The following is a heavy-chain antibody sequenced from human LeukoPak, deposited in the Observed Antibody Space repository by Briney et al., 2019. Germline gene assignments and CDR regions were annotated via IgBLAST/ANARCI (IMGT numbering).Heavy chain of an antibody. V-gene: IGHV3-30*01. CDR1: GFTFSDYA. CDR2: ISYDESNK. CDR3: AKGRGFDVYCRAGSCSTLDP. D-gene: IGHD2-15*01. Sequence: GGSLRLSCAASGFTFSDYALHWVRQAPGKGLEWVAVISYDESNKYYADSVKGRFTISRDNSKNTLYLQMNSLRAEDTAVYYCAKGRGFDVYCRAGSCSTLDPWGQGTLVTVSS. J-gene: IGHJ5*02.